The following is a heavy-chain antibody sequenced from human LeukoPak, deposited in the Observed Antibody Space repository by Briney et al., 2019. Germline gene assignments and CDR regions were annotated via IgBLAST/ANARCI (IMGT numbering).Heavy chain of an antibody. D-gene: IGHD3-10*01. J-gene: IGHJ6*02. CDR3: ANGYYYGSGRTYGMDV. CDR1: GFTFSSYA. CDR2: IRYDGSNK. Sequence: PGGSLRFSCAASGFTFSSYAMSWVRQAPGKGLEWVAFIRYDGSNKYYADSVKGRFTISRDNSKNTLYLQMNSLRAEDTAVYYCANGYYYGSGRTYGMDVWGQGTTVTVSS. V-gene: IGHV3-30*02.